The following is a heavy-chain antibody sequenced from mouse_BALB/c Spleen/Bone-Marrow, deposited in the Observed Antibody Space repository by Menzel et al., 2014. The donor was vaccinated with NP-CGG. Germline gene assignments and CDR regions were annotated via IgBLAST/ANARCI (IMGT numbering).Heavy chain of an antibody. D-gene: IGHD2-14*01. CDR1: GFNIKDTY. CDR2: VDPANGDT. CDR3: ARYRLGTYFDY. Sequence: VQLKESGAELVKPGASVKLSCTASGFNIKDTYMHWVKQRPEQGLEWIGRVDPANGDTKYDPKFQGKATITADTSSNTTYLQLSSLTSEDTAVYYYARYRLGTYFDYWGQGTTLTVSS. V-gene: IGHV14-3*02. J-gene: IGHJ2*01.